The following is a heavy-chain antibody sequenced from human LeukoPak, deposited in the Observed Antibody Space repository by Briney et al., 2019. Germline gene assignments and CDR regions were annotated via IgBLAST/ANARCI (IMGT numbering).Heavy chain of an antibody. V-gene: IGHV3-48*04. CDR1: GFTFSSYS. D-gene: IGHD5-18*01. CDR2: ISSSSSTI. Sequence: GGSLRLSCAASGFTFSSYSMNWVRQAPGKGLEWASYISSSSSTIYYADSVKGRFTISRDNAKNSLYLQMNSLRAEDTAVYYCARDLADSYGFFYYYGMDVWGQGTTDTVSS. CDR3: ARDLADSYGFFYYYGMDV. J-gene: IGHJ6*02.